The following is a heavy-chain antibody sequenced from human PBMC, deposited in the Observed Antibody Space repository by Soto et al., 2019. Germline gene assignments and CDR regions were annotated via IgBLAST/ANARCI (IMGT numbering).Heavy chain of an antibody. V-gene: IGHV3-74*01. CDR2: ITSDGKSK. CDR3: ARESGDWPLNWFDP. D-gene: IGHD2-21*02. J-gene: IGHJ5*02. CDR1: GFNFRNHW. Sequence: VHLVESGGGLVQPGGSLRLSCAASGFNFRNHWMHWVRQRPGEGLVWVSRITSDGKSKAYAESVKGRFAISRDNAKNTLYLQMNGLTAEDTAVYYCARESGDWPLNWFDPWGQGTLVTVSS.